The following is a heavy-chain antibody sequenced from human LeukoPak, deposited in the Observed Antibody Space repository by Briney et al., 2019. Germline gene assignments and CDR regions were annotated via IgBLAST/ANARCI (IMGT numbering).Heavy chain of an antibody. CDR3: ARDLGYCSSTSCYDLDY. J-gene: IGHJ4*02. V-gene: IGHV1-18*01. Sequence: RASVKVSCKASGYTFTSYGISWVRQAPGQGLEWMGWISAYNGNTNYAQKLQGRVTMTTDTSTSTACMELRSLRSDDTAVYYCARDLGYCSSTSCYDLDYWGQGTLVTVSS. CDR2: ISAYNGNT. D-gene: IGHD2-2*01. CDR1: GYTFTSYG.